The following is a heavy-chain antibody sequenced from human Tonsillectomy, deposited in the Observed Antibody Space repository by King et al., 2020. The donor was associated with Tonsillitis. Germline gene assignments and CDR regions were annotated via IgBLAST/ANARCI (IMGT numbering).Heavy chain of an antibody. V-gene: IGHV4-59*08. CDR2: IYYSGST. Sequence: QLQESGPGLVKPSETLSLTCTVSGGSISSYYWSWIRQPPGKGLEWIGYIYYSGSTNYNPSLKSRVTISVDTSKNQFSLKLSSVTAADTAVYYCARQVQQSSMVRGSPHSYYYYYMDVWGKGTTVTVSS. CDR3: ARQVQQSSMVRGSPHSYYYYYMDV. D-gene: IGHD3-10*01. J-gene: IGHJ6*03. CDR1: GGSISSYY.